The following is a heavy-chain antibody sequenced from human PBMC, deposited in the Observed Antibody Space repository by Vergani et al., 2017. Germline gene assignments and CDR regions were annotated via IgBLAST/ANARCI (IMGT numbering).Heavy chain of an antibody. Sequence: EVQLLESGGGLAQPGGSLRLSCAASGFTFRNYAMTWVRQAPGKGLEWVSIISDNGGTTYYADSVKGRFTNSRDNSKNTLHLQMNSLRADDTAVYYCTKGSRGYTGYFFDYWGEGTLASVSS. D-gene: IGHD5-12*01. V-gene: IGHV3-23*01. CDR2: ISDNGGTT. CDR1: GFTFRNYA. J-gene: IGHJ4*02. CDR3: TKGSRGYTGYFFDY.